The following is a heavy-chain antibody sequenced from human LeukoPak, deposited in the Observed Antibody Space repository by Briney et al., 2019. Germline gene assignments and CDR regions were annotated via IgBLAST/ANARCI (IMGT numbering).Heavy chain of an antibody. CDR2: ISSSGSTI. Sequence: GGSLRLSCAASGFTFSDYYMSWIRQAPGKGLEGVSYISSSGSTIYYADSVKGRFTISRDNAKNSLYLQMNSLRAEDTAVYYCARAKHECSSTSCYPREGFDYWGQGTLVTVSS. CDR3: ARAKHECSSTSCYPREGFDY. J-gene: IGHJ4*02. V-gene: IGHV3-11*01. CDR1: GFTFSDYY. D-gene: IGHD2-2*01.